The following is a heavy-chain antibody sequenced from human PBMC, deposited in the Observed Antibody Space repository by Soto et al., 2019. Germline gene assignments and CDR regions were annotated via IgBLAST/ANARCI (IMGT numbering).Heavy chain of an antibody. CDR3: AKAQSSTIFGGVIGTSSDGMEF. J-gene: IGHJ6*02. V-gene: IGHV3-30*18. CDR2: ISYDGSNK. Sequence: QVQLVESGGGVVQPGRSLRLSCAASGFTFSSYGMHWVRQAPGKGLEWVAVISYDGSNKYYADSVKGRFTISRDNSKNTLYLQMNSLRAEDTAGYYCAKAQSSTIFGGVIGTSSDGMEFWGQGTTVTVSS. CDR1: GFTFSSYG. D-gene: IGHD3-3*01.